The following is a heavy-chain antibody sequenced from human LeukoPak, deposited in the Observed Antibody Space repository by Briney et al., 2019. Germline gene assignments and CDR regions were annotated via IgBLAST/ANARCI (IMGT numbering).Heavy chain of an antibody. CDR2: IYYSGST. V-gene: IGHV4-59*01. Sequence: SETLSLTCTVSGGSISSYYWSWIRQPPGKGLKWIGYIYYSGSTNYNPSLKSRVTISVDTSKNQFSLKLSSVTAADTAVYYCARFVGSAFDIWGQGTMVTVSS. J-gene: IGHJ3*02. D-gene: IGHD3-10*01. CDR3: ARFVGSAFDI. CDR1: GGSISSYY.